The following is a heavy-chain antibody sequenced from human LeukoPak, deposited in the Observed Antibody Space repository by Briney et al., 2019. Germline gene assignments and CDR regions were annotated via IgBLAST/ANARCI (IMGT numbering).Heavy chain of an antibody. J-gene: IGHJ6*03. CDR3: AKDARYCGATTCYLGGYYYYMGV. CDR1: GFSFNDHT. Sequence: GGSLRLSCAASGFSFNDHTMHWVRQAPGKGLEWGSLISWDAGSTYYADSVKGRFTISRDNSKNSLYLQMNSLRTEDTALYYCAKDARYCGATTCYLGGYYYYMGVWGKGTTVTVSS. V-gene: IGHV3-43*01. CDR2: ISWDAGST. D-gene: IGHD2-2*01.